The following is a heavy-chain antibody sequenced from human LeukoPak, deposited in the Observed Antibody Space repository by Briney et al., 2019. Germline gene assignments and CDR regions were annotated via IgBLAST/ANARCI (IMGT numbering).Heavy chain of an antibody. Sequence: ASVKVSCKSSGYTFTDHFIHWVRQARGQGLEWVGEINPYNGYTKYAWRLQGRVTMTRDTSISTAFMEVSRLTSDDTAVYYCARDYSLNDFDYWGQGTLVTVAS. J-gene: IGHJ4*02. V-gene: IGHV1-2*02. D-gene: IGHD1-1*01. CDR3: ARDYSLNDFDY. CDR2: INPYNGYT. CDR1: GYTFTDHF.